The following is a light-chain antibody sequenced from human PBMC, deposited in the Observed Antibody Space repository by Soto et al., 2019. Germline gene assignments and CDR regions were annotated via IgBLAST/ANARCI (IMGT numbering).Light chain of an antibody. CDR2: DVS. V-gene: IGLV2-11*01. CDR3: CSYATTFYV. Sequence: QSALTQPRSVSGSPGQSGTISFTGPTIDVDSSNYVSWYQQHPGKAPKLMIYDVSERPSGVPDRFSGSKSGSTASLTISGLQAEDEADYYCCSYATTFYVFGRGTKVTVL. J-gene: IGLJ1*01. CDR1: TIDVDSSNY.